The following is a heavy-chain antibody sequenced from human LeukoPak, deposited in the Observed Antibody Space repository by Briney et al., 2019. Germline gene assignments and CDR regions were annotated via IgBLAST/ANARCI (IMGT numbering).Heavy chain of an antibody. V-gene: IGHV1-8*03. CDR1: GYTFTSYD. Sequence: GASVKVSCKASGYTFTSYDINWVRQATGQGLEWMGWMNPNSGNTGYAQKFQGRVTITRNTSIRTAYMEMSSLRSKDTADYYFVRSVRVNILDTAMDYWGQGTPVTVSS. CDR2: MNPNSGNT. J-gene: IGHJ4*02. D-gene: IGHD5-18*01. CDR3: VRSVRVNILDTAMDY.